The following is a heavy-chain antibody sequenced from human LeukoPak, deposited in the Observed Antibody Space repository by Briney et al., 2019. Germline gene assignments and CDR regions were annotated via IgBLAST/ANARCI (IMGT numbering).Heavy chain of an antibody. CDR3: ARDSGNTYYYDSSGYWNY. D-gene: IGHD3-22*01. CDR1: GFIVSSNY. Sequence: PGGSLRLSCAASGFIVSSNYMSWVRQAPGKGLEWVSVIYSGGSTYYADSVKGRFTISRDNSKNTLYLQMNSLRAEDTAVYYCARDSGNTYYYDSSGYWNYWGQGTLVTVSS. V-gene: IGHV3-66*01. J-gene: IGHJ4*02. CDR2: IYSGGST.